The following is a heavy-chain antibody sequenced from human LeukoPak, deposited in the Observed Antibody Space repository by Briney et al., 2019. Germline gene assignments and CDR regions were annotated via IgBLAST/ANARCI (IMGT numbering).Heavy chain of an antibody. V-gene: IGHV3-7*01. CDR1: GFTFSSYW. Sequence: PGGSLRLSCEGSGFTFSSYWMNWVRQAPGKGLEWVANIKPDGSERYYVDTVKGRFTISRDSSRSSLYLQMNSLRAEDTAVYYCARGAATFYSDTYYFEYWGQGTLVTVSS. CDR2: IKPDGSER. J-gene: IGHJ4*02. D-gene: IGHD3-22*01. CDR3: ARGAATFYSDTYYFEY.